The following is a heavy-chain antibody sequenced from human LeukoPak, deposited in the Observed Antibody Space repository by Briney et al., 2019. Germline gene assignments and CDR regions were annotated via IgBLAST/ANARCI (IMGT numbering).Heavy chain of an antibody. CDR2: ITSGSSYI. J-gene: IGHJ4*02. CDR3: ARYSGTYRDF. D-gene: IGHD3-10*01. V-gene: IGHV3-21*01. Sequence: GGSLRLSCAASGFTFSNYNMNWVRQAPGKGLKWVSSITSGSSYIFYADSVKGRFTISRDNAKNSLYLQMHSLSAEDTAVYYCARYSGTYRDFWGQGTLVTVSS. CDR1: GFTFSNYN.